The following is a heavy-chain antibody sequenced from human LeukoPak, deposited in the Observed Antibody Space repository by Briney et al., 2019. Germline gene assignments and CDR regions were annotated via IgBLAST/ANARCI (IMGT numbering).Heavy chain of an antibody. V-gene: IGHV4-39*01. J-gene: IGHJ4*02. Sequence: SETLSHTCTVSGGSISSSSYYWGWIRQPPGKGLEWIGSIYYSGSTYYNPSLKSRVTISVETSKNQFSLKLSSVTAADTAVYYCARAHSGSYAYFDYWGQGTLVTVSS. CDR3: ARAHSGSYAYFDY. D-gene: IGHD1-26*01. CDR2: IYYSGST. CDR1: GGSISSSSYY.